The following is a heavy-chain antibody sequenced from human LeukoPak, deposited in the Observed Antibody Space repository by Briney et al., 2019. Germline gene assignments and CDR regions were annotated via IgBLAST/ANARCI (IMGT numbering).Heavy chain of an antibody. J-gene: IGHJ4*02. CDR1: GGSISSGGYY. CDR2: IYHSGST. CDR3: ASSQGGYYDSGY. V-gene: IGHV4-31*03. Sequence: SETLSLTCTVSGGSISSGGYYWSWIRQHPGKGLEWIGEIYHSGSTNYNPSLKSRVTISVDKSKNQFSLKLSSVTAADTAVYYCASSQGGYYDSGYWGQGTLVTVSS. D-gene: IGHD3-22*01.